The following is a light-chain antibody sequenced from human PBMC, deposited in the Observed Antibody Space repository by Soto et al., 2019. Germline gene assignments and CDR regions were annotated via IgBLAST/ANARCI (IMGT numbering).Light chain of an antibody. Sequence: QSVLTHPASVSGSPGQSIPISCTGTSSDVGSYNLVSWYQQHPGKAPKLMIYEVSKRPSGVSNRFSGSKPGNTASLTISGLQAEEEADYYCCSYAGSSVHVFGTGTRSPS. J-gene: IGLJ1*01. CDR2: EVS. CDR3: CSYAGSSVHV. V-gene: IGLV2-23*02. CDR1: SSDVGSYNL.